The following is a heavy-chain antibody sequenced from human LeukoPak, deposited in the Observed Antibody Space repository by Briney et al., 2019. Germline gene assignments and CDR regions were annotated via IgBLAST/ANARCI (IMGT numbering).Heavy chain of an antibody. CDR3: AREGVGATTPLDY. D-gene: IGHD1-26*01. J-gene: IGHJ4*02. V-gene: IGHV3-21*01. Sequence: GGSLRLSCAASGFTFSSYSMNWVRQAPGKGLEWVSSISSSSSYIYYADSVKGRFTISRDNAKNSLYLRMNSLRAEDTAVYYCAREGVGATTPLDYWGQGTLVTVSS. CDR2: ISSSSSYI. CDR1: GFTFSSYS.